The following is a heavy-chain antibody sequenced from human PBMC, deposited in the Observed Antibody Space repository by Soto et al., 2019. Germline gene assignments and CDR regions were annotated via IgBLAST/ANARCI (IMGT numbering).Heavy chain of an antibody. V-gene: IGHV3-30*18. J-gene: IGHJ4*01. CDR3: AKDRRYSGYGGAYYFDY. D-gene: IGHD5-12*01. CDR2: ISNDGNNK. CDR1: GFTFSSYG. Sequence: PGGSLRLSCAASGFTFSSYGMHWVRQAPGKGLEWVAVISNDGNNKYYADSVKGRFTISRDNSKNTMYLQMNSLRLEDTAVYHCAKDRRYSGYGGAYYFDYWGHGTLVTVSS.